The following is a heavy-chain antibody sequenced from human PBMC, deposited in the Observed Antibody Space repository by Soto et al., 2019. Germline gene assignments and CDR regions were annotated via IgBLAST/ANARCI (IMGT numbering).Heavy chain of an antibody. CDR3: ASSFGSGSLAFVY. J-gene: IGHJ4*02. CDR1: GDTFNFYT. Sequence: QVQLVQSGAEVKKPGSSVKVSCKASGDTFNFYTINWVRQAPGLGLEWMGRFNPILSFSNSALKFQGRVTLTADKSSKTGYKVLSGLRSGDTAIYYCASSFGSGSLAFVYWGQGALVTVSS. V-gene: IGHV1-69*02. D-gene: IGHD3-10*01. CDR2: FNPILSFS.